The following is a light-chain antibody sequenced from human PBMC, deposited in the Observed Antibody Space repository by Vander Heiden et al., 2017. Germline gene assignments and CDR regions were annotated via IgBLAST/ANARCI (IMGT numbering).Light chain of an antibody. CDR1: HSGSKR. J-gene: IGLJ2*01. CDR2: DDS. V-gene: IGLV3-21*02. CDR3: QVWDSSSDHHVV. Sequence: SYVLTQTPPVPVAPGQTARISCGGKHSGSKRVHWYQQKPGQAPVLVVYDDSDRPSGIPERFSGSNSGNTATLTISRVEAGEEADYYCQVWDSSSDHHVVFGGGTKLTVL.